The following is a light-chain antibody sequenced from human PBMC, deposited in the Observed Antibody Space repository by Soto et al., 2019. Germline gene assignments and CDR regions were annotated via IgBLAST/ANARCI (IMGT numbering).Light chain of an antibody. CDR3: QQYNKWPPFT. Sequence: EIVMTQSPATLPVSPGERVTLSCTASQSISTNLAWYQHKPGQAPRLLIYGASTRPTGIPARFSGSGSGTEFTLTISSLQSEDFAVYYCQQYNKWPPFTFGQGTKLEIK. CDR1: QSISTN. J-gene: IGKJ2*01. V-gene: IGKV3-15*01. CDR2: GAS.